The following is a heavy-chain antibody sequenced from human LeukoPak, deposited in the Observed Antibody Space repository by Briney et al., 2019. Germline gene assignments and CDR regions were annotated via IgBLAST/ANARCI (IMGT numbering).Heavy chain of an antibody. CDR2: ISSKGGST. CDR1: GFTFSSYA. J-gene: IGHJ4*02. CDR3: AREQGHYYDSSGYTFGLDY. Sequence: RSGGSLRLSCAASGFTFSSYAMHWVRQAPGKGLEYVSAISSKGGSTYYANSVKGRFTISIDNSKNTLYLQMGSLRAEDMAVYYCAREQGHYYDSSGYTFGLDYWGQGTLVTVSS. V-gene: IGHV3-64*01. D-gene: IGHD3-22*01.